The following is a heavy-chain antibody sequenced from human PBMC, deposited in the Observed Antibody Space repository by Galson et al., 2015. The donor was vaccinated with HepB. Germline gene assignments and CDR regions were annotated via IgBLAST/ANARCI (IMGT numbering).Heavy chain of an antibody. D-gene: IGHD6-13*01. J-gene: IGHJ4*02. CDR1: GFTFSSYA. Sequence: SLRLSCAASGFTFSSYAMHWVRRAPGKGLEWVAVISYDGSNKYYADSVKGRFTISRDNSKNTLYLQMNSLRAEDTAVYYCARDSLAAAGYFDYWGQGTLVTVSS. CDR3: ARDSLAAAGYFDY. CDR2: ISYDGSNK. V-gene: IGHV3-30-3*01.